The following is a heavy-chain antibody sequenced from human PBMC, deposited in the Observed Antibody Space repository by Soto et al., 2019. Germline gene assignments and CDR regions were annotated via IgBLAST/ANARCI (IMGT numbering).Heavy chain of an antibody. CDR3: AREDKSSGHAGTFQH. CDR2: ISNDGNSQ. V-gene: IGHV3-30-3*01. D-gene: IGHD6-25*01. J-gene: IGHJ1*01. Sequence: QVQLVESGGGVVQPGRSLRLSCTASGFTFNIFPMHWVRQAPGKGLEWVAVISNDGNSQQYADSVKGRFTFSRDNFKNTLYLEMNTLRGEDTAMYYCAREDKSSGHAGTFQHWGQGTLVTVSS. CDR1: GFTFNIFP.